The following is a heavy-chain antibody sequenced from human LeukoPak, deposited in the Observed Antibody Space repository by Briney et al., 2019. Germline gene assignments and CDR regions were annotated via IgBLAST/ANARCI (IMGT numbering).Heavy chain of an antibody. V-gene: IGHV3-21*01. J-gene: IGHJ4*02. Sequence: GGSLRLSCAASGFTFSSYSMNWVRQAPGKGLGWVSSISSSSSYIYYADSVKGRFTISRDNAKNSLYLQMNSLRAEDTAVYYCTTSLPHVVDVTTSGGGNWGQGTLVTVSS. CDR1: GFTFSSYS. CDR2: ISSSSSYI. D-gene: IGHD2-21*02. CDR3: TTSLPHVVDVTTSGGGN.